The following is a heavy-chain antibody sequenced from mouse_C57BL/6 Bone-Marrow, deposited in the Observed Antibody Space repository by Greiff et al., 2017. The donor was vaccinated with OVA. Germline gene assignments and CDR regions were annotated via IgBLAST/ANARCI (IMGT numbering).Heavy chain of an antibody. V-gene: IGHV1-64*01. D-gene: IGHD1-1*01. Sequence: VQLQQPGAELVKPGASVKLSCKASGYTFTSYWMHWVKQRPGQGLEWIGMIHPNSGSTNYNEKFKSKATLTVDKSSSTAYMQLSSLTSEDSAVYYCARPLDYYGSSWYVDVWGTGTTVTVSS. CDR3: ARPLDYYGSSWYVDV. CDR2: IHPNSGST. J-gene: IGHJ1*03. CDR1: GYTFTSYW.